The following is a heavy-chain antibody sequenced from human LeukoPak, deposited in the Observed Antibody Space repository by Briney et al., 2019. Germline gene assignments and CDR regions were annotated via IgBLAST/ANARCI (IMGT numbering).Heavy chain of an antibody. J-gene: IGHJ4*02. CDR3: ARDRDYDYIGGTYRVFDY. CDR1: GGSISSGGYY. V-gene: IGHV4-31*03. CDR2: IYYSGST. D-gene: IGHD3-16*02. Sequence: SETLSLTCTVSGGSISSGGYYWSWIRQHPGKGLEWIGYIYYSGSTYYNPSLKSRVTISVDTSKNQFSLKLSSVTAADTAVYYCARDRDYDYIGGTYRVFDYWGQGTLVTVSS.